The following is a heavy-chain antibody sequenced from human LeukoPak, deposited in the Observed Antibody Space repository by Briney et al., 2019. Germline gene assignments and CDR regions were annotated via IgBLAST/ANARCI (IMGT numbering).Heavy chain of an antibody. V-gene: IGHV4-30-4*08. Sequence: PSETLSLNCTVSGGSISSGDYYWSWIRQPPGKGLEWIGYIYYSGSTYYNPSLKSRVTISVDTSKNQFSLKLSSVTAADTAVYYCARACYDFWSGYNSGGYFDYWGQGTLVTVSS. CDR3: ARACYDFWSGYNSGGYFDY. CDR2: IYYSGST. D-gene: IGHD3-3*01. J-gene: IGHJ4*02. CDR1: GGSISSGDYY.